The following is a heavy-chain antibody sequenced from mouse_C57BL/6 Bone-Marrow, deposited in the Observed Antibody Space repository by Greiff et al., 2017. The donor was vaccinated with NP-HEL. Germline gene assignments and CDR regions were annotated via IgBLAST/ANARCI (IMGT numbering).Heavy chain of an antibody. J-gene: IGHJ4*01. CDR3: ARGEGNYAMDY. Sequence: EVQLQQSGPELVKPGASVKISCKASGYTFTDYYMNWVKQSHGKSLEWIGDINPNNGGTRYNQKFKGKATLTVDKSSSTAYMELRSLTSEDSAVYYCARGEGNYAMDYWGQGTSVTVSS. V-gene: IGHV1-26*01. CDR2: INPNNGGT. CDR1: GYTFTDYY.